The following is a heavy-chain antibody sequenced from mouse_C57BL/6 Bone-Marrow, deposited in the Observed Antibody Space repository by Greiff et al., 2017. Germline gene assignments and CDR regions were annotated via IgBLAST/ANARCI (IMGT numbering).Heavy chain of an antibody. CDR1: GYTFTSYW. J-gene: IGHJ3*01. Sequence: QVQLQQPGAELVRPGSSVKLSCKASGYTFTSYWMDWVKQRPGQGLEWIGNIYPSDSETNYNQKFKDKATLTVDKSSSTAYMQLSSLTSEDSAVYYCARSYYYGSSFAYWGQGTLVTVSA. CDR2: IYPSDSET. D-gene: IGHD1-1*01. V-gene: IGHV1-61*01. CDR3: ARSYYYGSSFAY.